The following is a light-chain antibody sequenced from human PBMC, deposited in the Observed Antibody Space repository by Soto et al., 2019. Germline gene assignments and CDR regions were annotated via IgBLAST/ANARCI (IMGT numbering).Light chain of an antibody. V-gene: IGLV4-69*01. J-gene: IGLJ3*02. CDR2: LNSDGSH. CDR3: QTWGTGSSWV. Sequence: QPVLTQSPSASASLGASVKLTCTLSSGHSSYAIAWHQQQPEKGPRYLMKLNSDGSHSTGDGIPDRFSGSSSGAERYLTIASLQSEDEADYYCQTWGTGSSWVFGGGTKLTVL. CDR1: SGHSSYA.